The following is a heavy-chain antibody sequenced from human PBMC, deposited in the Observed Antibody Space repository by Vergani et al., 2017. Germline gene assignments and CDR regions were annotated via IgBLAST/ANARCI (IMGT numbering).Heavy chain of an antibody. CDR1: GFTFDDYA. V-gene: IGHV3-9*01. CDR3: ARSGDLYWYFDL. D-gene: IGHD7-27*01. CDR2: IYSGGST. Sequence: EVQLVESGGGLVQPGRSLRLSCAASGFTFDDYAMHWVRQAPGKGLEWVSVIYSGGSTYYADSVKGRFTISRDNAKNSLYLQMNSLRAEDTAVYYCARSGDLYWYFDLWGRGTLVTVSS. J-gene: IGHJ2*01.